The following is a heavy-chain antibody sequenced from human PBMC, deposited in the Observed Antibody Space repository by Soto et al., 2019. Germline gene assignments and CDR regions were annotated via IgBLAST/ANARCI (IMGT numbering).Heavy chain of an antibody. D-gene: IGHD3-22*01. J-gene: IGHJ5*02. CDR2: IIGMFGAP. CDR1: GGTFNRYA. V-gene: IGHV1-69*01. CDR3: ATAENYHDSSGYMS. Sequence: QVQLVQSGAEVKKPGSSVKVSCKASGGTFNRYAVSWVRQAPGQGLEWMGGIIGMFGAPNYAQKFQGRITIKADELASTAYIELNSLRSDDTAMYYCATAENYHDSSGYMSWGQGTLVTVSS.